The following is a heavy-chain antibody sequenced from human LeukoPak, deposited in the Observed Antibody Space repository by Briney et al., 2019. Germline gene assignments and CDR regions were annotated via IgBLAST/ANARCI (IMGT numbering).Heavy chain of an antibody. D-gene: IGHD6-13*01. CDR1: GYTFTEFF. Sequence: ASVKVSCKASGYTFTEFFMHWVRQAPGQGLEWMGIIRPSGGSTNSAQKFQGRVTMTSDTSTSTVYMVLSGLTSADSAVYYCARAESSNWYAGIDYWGQGTLVTVSS. CDR3: ARAESSNWYAGIDY. J-gene: IGHJ4*02. CDR2: IRPSGGST. V-gene: IGHV1-46*01.